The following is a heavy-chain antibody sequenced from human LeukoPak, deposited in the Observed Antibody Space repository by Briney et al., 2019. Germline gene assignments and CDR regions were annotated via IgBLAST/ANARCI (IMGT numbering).Heavy chain of an antibody. J-gene: IGHJ3*02. CDR1: GGTFSSYA. D-gene: IGHD2-2*02. Sequence: ASVKVSCKASGGTFSSYAISWVRQAPGQGLEWMGGIIPIFGTANYAQKFQGRVTITADESTSTAYMELSSLRSEDTAVYYCARAPAAIPGAFDIWGQGTMVTVSS. CDR2: IIPIFGTA. V-gene: IGHV1-69*01. CDR3: ARAPAAIPGAFDI.